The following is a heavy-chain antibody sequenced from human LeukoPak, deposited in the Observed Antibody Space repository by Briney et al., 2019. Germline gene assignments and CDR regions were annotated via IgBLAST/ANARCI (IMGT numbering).Heavy chain of an antibody. CDR3: TRDRSRAEDD. Sequence: PGGSLTLSCAASGFTFSGHWMSWVRQAPGKGLEWVANINQGGSDKYYVDSVKGRFTISRDNANNLLYLQMNSLRGEDTAVYYCTRDRSRAEDDWGQGTLVTVSS. D-gene: IGHD1-14*01. CDR1: GFTFSGHW. CDR2: INQGGSDK. J-gene: IGHJ4*02. V-gene: IGHV3-7*01.